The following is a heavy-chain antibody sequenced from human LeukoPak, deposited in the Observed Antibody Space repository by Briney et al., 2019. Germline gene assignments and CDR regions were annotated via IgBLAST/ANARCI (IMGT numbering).Heavy chain of an antibody. Sequence: PSETLSLTCAVSGGSISSGGYSWSWIRQPPGKGLEWIGYIYYSGSTNYNPSLKSRVTISVDTSKNQFSLKLSSVTAADTAVYYCARSNWAHDAFDIWGQGTMVTVSS. CDR1: GGSISSGGYS. CDR3: ARSNWAHDAFDI. J-gene: IGHJ3*02. D-gene: IGHD1-1*01. CDR2: IYYSGST. V-gene: IGHV4-61*08.